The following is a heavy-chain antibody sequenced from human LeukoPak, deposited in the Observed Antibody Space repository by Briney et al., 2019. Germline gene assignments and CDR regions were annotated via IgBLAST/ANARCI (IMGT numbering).Heavy chain of an antibody. CDR2: IYYSGST. D-gene: IGHD3-10*01. J-gene: IGHJ6*03. CDR1: GGSISSGGYY. Sequence: SETLSLTCTVSGGSISSGGYYWSWIRQHPGKGLEWIGYIYYSGSTYYNPSLKSRVTISVDTSKNQFSLKLSSVTAADTAVYYCARGATRRSFGEDYYYYMDVWGKGTTVTVSS. CDR3: ARGATRRSFGEDYYYYMDV. V-gene: IGHV4-31*03.